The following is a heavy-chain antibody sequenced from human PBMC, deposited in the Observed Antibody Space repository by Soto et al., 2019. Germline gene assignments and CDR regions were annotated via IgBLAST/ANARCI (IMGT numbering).Heavy chain of an antibody. CDR3: ARDSNFDGSGRQASWFDR. Sequence: SVKVSCKASGGTFSSYAISWVRQAPGQGLEWMGGIIPIFGTANYAQKFHGRVTITADDSTSTAYMELSSLRSEDTAVYYCARDSNFDGSGRQASWFDRWGQGTLVTVSS. CDR2: IIPIFGTA. D-gene: IGHD3-10*01. CDR1: GGTFSSYA. J-gene: IGHJ5*02. V-gene: IGHV1-69*13.